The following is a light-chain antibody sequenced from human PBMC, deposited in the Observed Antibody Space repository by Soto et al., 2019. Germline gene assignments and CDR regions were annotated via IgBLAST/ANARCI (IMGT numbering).Light chain of an antibody. CDR1: SSDVGGYNY. CDR3: SSYTSSSTPIV. V-gene: IGLV2-14*01. J-gene: IGLJ1*01. CDR2: DVS. Sequence: QSVLTQPASVSGSPGQSITISCTGTSSDVGGYNYVSWYQQHPGKAPKLMIYDVSNRPSGVSNRFSGSKSGNTASLTISGLQAEDEADYNCSSYTSSSTPIVFINGTKVTVL.